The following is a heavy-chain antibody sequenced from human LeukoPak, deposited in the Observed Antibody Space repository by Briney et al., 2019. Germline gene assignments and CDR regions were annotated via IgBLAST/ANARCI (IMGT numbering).Heavy chain of an antibody. CDR1: GFTFGNYE. CDR2: ISRDGSTV. V-gene: IGHV3-48*03. D-gene: IGHD3-10*01. J-gene: IGHJ4*02. CDR3: ARDLGDWYSSGFDD. Sequence: GGSLRLSCAGSGFTFGNYEMSWVRQAPGKGLEWVSHISRDGSTVYYRDSVKGRFTISRDNVKNSLYLHMNSLRVEDTGVYYCARDLGDWYSSGFDDWGQGSLVIVSS.